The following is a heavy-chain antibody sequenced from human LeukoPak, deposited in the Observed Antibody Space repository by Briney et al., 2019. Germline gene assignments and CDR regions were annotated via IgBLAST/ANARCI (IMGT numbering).Heavy chain of an antibody. CDR2: IYYFGSA. CDR3: ARQIYRIYVSSWFDP. Sequence: SETLSLTCTVSGDSMNNTNYYWAWIRQPPGKGLEWIGSIYYFGSAYYKPSLWGRVTLSVDTSKNQFSLRLSSVTATDTAVYYCARQIYRIYVSSWFDPWGQGTLVTVSS. V-gene: IGHV4-39*01. CDR1: GDSMNNTNYY. D-gene: IGHD2/OR15-2a*01. J-gene: IGHJ5*02.